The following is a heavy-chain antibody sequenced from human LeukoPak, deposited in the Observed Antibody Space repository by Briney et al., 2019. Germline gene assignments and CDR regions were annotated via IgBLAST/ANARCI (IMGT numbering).Heavy chain of an antibody. CDR3: ANSITMIVVVGPNSDY. Sequence: PGGSLRLSCAASGFTFSSYAMSWVRQAPGKGLEWVSAISGSSGSTYYADSVKGRFTISRDNSKNTLYLQMNSLRAEDTAVYYCANSITMIVVVGPNSDYWGQGTLVTVSS. J-gene: IGHJ4*02. V-gene: IGHV3-23*01. CDR2: ISGSSGST. D-gene: IGHD3-22*01. CDR1: GFTFSSYA.